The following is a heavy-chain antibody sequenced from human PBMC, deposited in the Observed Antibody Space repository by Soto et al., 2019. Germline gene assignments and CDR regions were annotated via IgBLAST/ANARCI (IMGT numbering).Heavy chain of an antibody. Sequence: GGSLRLSCAASGFTFSSYSMNWVRQAPGKGLEWVSYISSSSSTIYYADSVKGRFTISRDNAKNSLYLQMNSLRAEDTAVYYCARDLIYSSSWYPELGYYYYMDVWGKGTTVTVSS. CDR1: GFTFSSYS. D-gene: IGHD6-13*01. CDR2: ISSSSSTI. V-gene: IGHV3-48*01. J-gene: IGHJ6*03. CDR3: ARDLIYSSSWYPELGYYYYMDV.